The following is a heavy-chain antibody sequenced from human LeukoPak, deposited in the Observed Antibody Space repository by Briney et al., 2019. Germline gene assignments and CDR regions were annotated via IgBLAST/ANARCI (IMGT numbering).Heavy chain of an antibody. D-gene: IGHD1-26*01. CDR3: ARATNFYYYYGMDV. CDR2: INPSSGAT. V-gene: IGHV1-46*01. J-gene: IGHJ6*02. CDR1: GYTFTSYY. Sequence: ASVKVSCKTAGYTFTSYYIHWVRQAPGQGLEWMGIINPSSGATNYAQKFQGRVTMTRDTSTSTVYMELSSQRSEDTAVYYCARATNFYYYYGMDVWGQGTTVTVSS.